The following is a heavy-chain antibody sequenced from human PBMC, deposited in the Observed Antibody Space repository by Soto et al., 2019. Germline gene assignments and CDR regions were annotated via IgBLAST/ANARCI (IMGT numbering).Heavy chain of an antibody. Sequence: QLQLQESGSGLVKPSQTLSLTCAVSGGSISSGGYSWSWIRQPPGKGLEWTGNIYHSGSTYYNPSLASRVTISVNRSKTEISLKLSFVTAADTAVYYCARDHGGNVHYWGQGTLVTVSS. CDR2: IYHSGST. CDR1: GGSISSGGYS. D-gene: IGHD2-15*01. CDR3: ARDHGGNVHY. V-gene: IGHV4-30-2*01. J-gene: IGHJ4*02.